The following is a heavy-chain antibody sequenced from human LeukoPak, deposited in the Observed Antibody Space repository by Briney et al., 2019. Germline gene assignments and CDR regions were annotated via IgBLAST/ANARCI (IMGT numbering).Heavy chain of an antibody. CDR3: AKEFKDIVAVVAASPPYGMDV. V-gene: IGHV3-30*02. Sequence: GGSLRLSCAASGFTFSSYGMHWVRQAPGKGLEWVAFIRYDGSNKYYADSVKGRFTISRDNSKNTLYLQMNSLRAEDTAVYYCAKEFKDIVAVVAASPPYGMDVWGQGTTVTVSS. CDR2: IRYDGSNK. J-gene: IGHJ6*02. D-gene: IGHD2-15*01. CDR1: GFTFSSYG.